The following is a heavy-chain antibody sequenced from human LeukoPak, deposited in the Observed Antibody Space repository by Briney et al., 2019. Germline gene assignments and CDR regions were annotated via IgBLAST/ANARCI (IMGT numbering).Heavy chain of an antibody. CDR2: ISAYNGNT. D-gene: IGHD3-9*01. V-gene: IGHV1-18*01. CDR1: GYTFTSYG. J-gene: IGHJ6*02. Sequence: ASVKVSCKASGYTFTSYGISWVRQAPGQGLEWMGWISAYNGNTNYAQKLQGRVTMITDTSTSTAYMELRSLRSDDTAVYYCARDRVILTGSAEADYYYSMDVWGQGTTVTVSS. CDR3: ARDRVILTGSAEADYYYSMDV.